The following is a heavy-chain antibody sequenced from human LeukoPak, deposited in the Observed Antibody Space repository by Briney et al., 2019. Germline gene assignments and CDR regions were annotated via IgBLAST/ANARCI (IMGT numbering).Heavy chain of an antibody. CDR3: ATEGASGTHAYAPDY. CDR1: GFIFSNYA. D-gene: IGHD3-10*01. CDR2: ISYDGGNK. V-gene: IGHV3-30*04. J-gene: IGHJ4*02. Sequence: PGGSLRLSCAASGFIFSNYAIHWVRQAPGKGLEWLSVISYDGGNKYYAESVKGQFTISRDNSKNTLYLQLNSLRGEDTAVYYCATEGASGTHAYAPDYWGQGTLVTVSS.